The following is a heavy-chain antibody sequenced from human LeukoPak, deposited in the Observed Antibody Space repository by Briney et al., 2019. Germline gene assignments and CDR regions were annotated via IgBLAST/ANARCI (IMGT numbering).Heavy chain of an antibody. CDR1: GFTFSSYG. D-gene: IGHD3-10*01. V-gene: IGHV3-30*18. J-gene: IGHJ6*02. Sequence: PGRSLRLSCAASGFTFSSYGMHWVRQAPGKGLEWVAVISYDGSNKYYADSVKGRFTISRDNSKNTLYLQMNSLRAEDTAVYYCAKDLASLYGSGSYFVYYGMDVWGQGTTVTVSS. CDR2: ISYDGSNK. CDR3: AKDLASLYGSGSYFVYYGMDV.